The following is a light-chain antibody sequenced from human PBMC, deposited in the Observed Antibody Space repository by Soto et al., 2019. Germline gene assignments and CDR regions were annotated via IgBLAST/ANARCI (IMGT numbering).Light chain of an antibody. CDR1: SSDVGRYKF. Sequence: SVLTQPASVSGSPGQSITISCTGTSSDVGRYKFVSWYQQYPGKAPRLMMYEVSNRPSGVSNRFSGSKSGNTASLTISGLQAEDEAIYYCSSSTSTSTLMIFGGGTKLTVL. V-gene: IGLV2-14*01. CDR2: EVS. CDR3: SSSTSTSTLMI. J-gene: IGLJ2*01.